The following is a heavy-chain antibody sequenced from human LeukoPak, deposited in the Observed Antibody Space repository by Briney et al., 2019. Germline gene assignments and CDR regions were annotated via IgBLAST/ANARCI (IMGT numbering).Heavy chain of an antibody. CDR2: IYYSGST. CDR3: ARALYDFWSGYYLDY. Sequence: ASEILSLTCTVSGGSISSGDYYWSWIRQPPGKGLEWIGYIYYSGSTYYNPSLKSRVTISVDTSKNQFSLKLSSVTAADTAVYYCARALYDFWSGYYLDYWGQGTLVTVSS. J-gene: IGHJ4*02. CDR1: GGSISSGDYY. V-gene: IGHV4-30-4*01. D-gene: IGHD3-3*01.